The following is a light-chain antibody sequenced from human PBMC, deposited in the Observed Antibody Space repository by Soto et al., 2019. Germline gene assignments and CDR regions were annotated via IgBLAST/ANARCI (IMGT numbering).Light chain of an antibody. V-gene: IGKV3-11*01. J-gene: IGKJ3*01. CDR1: QSVRSG. Sequence: ETVLTQSPATLSSSPGERATLSCRASQSVRSGLAWYQQKPGQAPRLLIYVASSRAAGTPARFSGSGSGTDFTLTISRLEPEDFAVYYCQQRTSWPLTFGPGTKVDIK. CDR2: VAS. CDR3: QQRTSWPLT.